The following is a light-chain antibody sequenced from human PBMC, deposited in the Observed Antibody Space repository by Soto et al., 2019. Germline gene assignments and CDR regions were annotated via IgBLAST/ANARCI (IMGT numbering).Light chain of an antibody. CDR1: QSITIY. CDR3: QQSYSTPQT. J-gene: IGKJ2*01. CDR2: AAS. Sequence: DIQLTQSPSSLSASVGDRVTITCRTSQSITIYLNWYQQKPGKAPNLLIYAASTLQSGVPSRFSGSGSGTDFTLTIGSLQPEDFATYYCQQSYSTPQTFGQGTKVDI. V-gene: IGKV1-39*01.